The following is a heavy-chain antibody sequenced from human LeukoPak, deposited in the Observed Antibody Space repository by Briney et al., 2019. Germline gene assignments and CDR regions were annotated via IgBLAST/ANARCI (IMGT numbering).Heavy chain of an antibody. D-gene: IGHD6-13*01. J-gene: IGHJ3*02. CDR1: GYTFTGYY. Sequence: ASVKVSCKASGYTFTGYYIHWVRQAPGQGLEWMGWINPNSGDTKYAQKFQGRVTMTRGTSINTAYMELSRLRSDDTAVYYCARPKYSSSWDAFDIWGPGTMVTVSS. CDR2: INPNSGDT. CDR3: ARPKYSSSWDAFDI. V-gene: IGHV1-2*02.